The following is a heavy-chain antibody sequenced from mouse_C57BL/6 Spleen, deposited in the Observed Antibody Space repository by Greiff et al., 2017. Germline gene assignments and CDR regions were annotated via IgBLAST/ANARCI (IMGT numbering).Heavy chain of an antibody. CDR1: GYTFTSYW. D-gene: IGHD2-3*01. J-gene: IGHJ3*01. CDR2: IDPSDSET. CDR3: AREEDGYLTY. Sequence: QVQLQQPGAELVRPGSSVKLSCKASGYTFTSYWMHWVKQRPIQGLEWIGNIDPSDSETHYNQKFKDKATLTVDKSSSTAYMQLSSLTSEDSAVYYCAREEDGYLTYWGQGTLVTVSA. V-gene: IGHV1-52*01.